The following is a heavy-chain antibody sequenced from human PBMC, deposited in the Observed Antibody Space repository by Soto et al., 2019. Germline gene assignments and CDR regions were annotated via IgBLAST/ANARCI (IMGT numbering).Heavy chain of an antibody. CDR2: IYSGGST. CDR1: GFTVSSNY. J-gene: IGHJ6*03. D-gene: IGHD3-3*01. CDR3: AGGSYGFWSGPPGRNYYYYHMDV. V-gene: IGHV3-53*04. Sequence: EVQLVESGGGLVQPGGSLRLSCAASGFTVSSNYMSWVRQAPGKGLEWVSVIYSGGSTYYADSVKGRFTISRHNSKNTLYLQMNRLRAEDTAVYYCAGGSYGFWSGPPGRNYYYYHMDVWGKGTTVTVSS.